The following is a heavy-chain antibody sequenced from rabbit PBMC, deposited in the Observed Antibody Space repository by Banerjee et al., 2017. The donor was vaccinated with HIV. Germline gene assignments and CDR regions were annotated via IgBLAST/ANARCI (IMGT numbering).Heavy chain of an antibody. V-gene: IGHV1S45*01. D-gene: IGHD1-1*01. CDR3: ARNYVNVFDP. J-gene: IGHJ2*01. Sequence: QQQLEESGGGLVKPGGTLTLTCTASGFSFSNIYWICWVRQAPGKGLEWIACVDSGDGDTYYANWVKGRFTISKNSATTVTLQMTSLTAADTATYFCARNYVNVFDPWGPGTLVTVS. CDR1: GFSFSNIYW. CDR2: VDSGDGDT.